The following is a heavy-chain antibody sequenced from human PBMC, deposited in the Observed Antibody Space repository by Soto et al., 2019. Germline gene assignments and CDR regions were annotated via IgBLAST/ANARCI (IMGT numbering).Heavy chain of an antibody. J-gene: IGHJ6*02. CDR1: GFTFSSYG. CDR3: ARVKDTAMVTSYYYYSMDV. V-gene: IGHV3-33*01. CDR2: IWYDGSNK. D-gene: IGHD5-18*01. Sequence: PGGSLRLSCAASGFTFSSYGMHWVRQAPGKGLEWVAVIWYDGSNKYYADSVKGRFTISRDNSKNTLYLQMNSLRAEDTAVYYCARVKDTAMVTSYYYYSMDVWGQGTTVTVSS.